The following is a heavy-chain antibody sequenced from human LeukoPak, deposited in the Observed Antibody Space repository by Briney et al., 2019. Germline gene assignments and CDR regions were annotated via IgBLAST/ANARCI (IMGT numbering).Heavy chain of an antibody. V-gene: IGHV3-30-3*01. Sequence: PGRSLRLSCAASGFTFSSYAMHWVRQAPGKGLEWVAVISYDGSNKYYADSVKGRFTISRDNSKNTLYLQMNSLRAEDTAVYYCARALYCSGGSCYPGYFDYWGQGTLVTVSS. CDR2: ISYDGSNK. CDR3: ARALYCSGGSCYPGYFDY. CDR1: GFTFSSYA. J-gene: IGHJ4*02. D-gene: IGHD2-15*01.